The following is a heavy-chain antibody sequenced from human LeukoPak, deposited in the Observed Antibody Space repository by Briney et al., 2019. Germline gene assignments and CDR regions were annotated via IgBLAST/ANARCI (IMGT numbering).Heavy chain of an antibody. CDR2: ISSSSSYI. CDR1: GFTFSSYS. Sequence: GGSLRLSCAASGFTFSSYSMNWVRQAPGKGLEWVSSISSSSSYIYYADPVKGRFTISRDNAKNSLYLQMNSLRAEDTAVYYCARAETVTADFDYWGQGTLVTVSS. D-gene: IGHD4-17*01. V-gene: IGHV3-21*01. CDR3: ARAETVTADFDY. J-gene: IGHJ4*02.